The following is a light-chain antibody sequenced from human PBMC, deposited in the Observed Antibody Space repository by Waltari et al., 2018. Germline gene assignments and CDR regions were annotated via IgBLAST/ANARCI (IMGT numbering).Light chain of an antibody. CDR1: GTDVEGNEP. V-gene: IGLV2-8*01. CDR2: EVT. CDR3: SSYAGGSSLM. J-gene: IGLJ3*02. Sequence: QSALTQPPSASGSPGQSITTSCTGLGTDVEGNEPVIRYQKPPGKAPKLLIYEVTKRPSGVPDRFSGSKSDNTASLAVSGLQAEDEAYYYCSSYAGGSSLMFGGGTKLTVL.